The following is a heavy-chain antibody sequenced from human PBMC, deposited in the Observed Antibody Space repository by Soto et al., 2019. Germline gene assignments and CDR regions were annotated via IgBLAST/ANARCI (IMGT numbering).Heavy chain of an antibody. V-gene: IGHV3-74*01. J-gene: IGHJ3*02. CDR1: GFTLSSYW. CDR3: ARRPHVFDI. Sequence: GGSLRLSCAASGFTLSSYWVHWVRQAPGKGLVWVSHISSDGSSTYYADSVKGRFTISRDNAKNTLYLQMNSLRAEDTAVYYCARRPHVFDIWGQGTMVTVSS. CDR2: ISSDGSST.